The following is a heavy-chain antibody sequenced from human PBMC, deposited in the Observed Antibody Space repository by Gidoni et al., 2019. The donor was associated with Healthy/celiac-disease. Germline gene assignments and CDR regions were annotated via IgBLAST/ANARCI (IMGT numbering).Heavy chain of an antibody. V-gene: IGHV1-69*04. D-gene: IGHD1-26*01. CDR2: IIPILGIA. Sequence: QVQLVQSGAEVKKPGSSVKVSCKASGGTFSSYAISWVRQAPGQGLEWMGRIIPILGIANYAQKFQGRVTITADKSTSTAYMELSSLRSEDTAVYYCARGTRAPRGSSGSYEAYWGQGTLVTVSS. CDR3: ARGTRAPRGSSGSYEAY. J-gene: IGHJ4*02. CDR1: GGTFSSYA.